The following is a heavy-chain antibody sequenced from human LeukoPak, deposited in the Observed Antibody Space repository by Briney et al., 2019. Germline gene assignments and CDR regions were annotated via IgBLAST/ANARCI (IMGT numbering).Heavy chain of an antibody. J-gene: IGHJ3*02. D-gene: IGHD3-16*01. V-gene: IGHV3-30*18. CDR3: AKLGLNFDI. Sequence: GGSLRLSCAASGFTFSSYGMHWVRQAPGKGLEWVAVIPYDGSNKYYADSVKGRFTISRDNSKNTLYLQMNSLRAEDTAVYYCAKLGLNFDIWGQGTMVTVSS. CDR1: GFTFSSYG. CDR2: IPYDGSNK.